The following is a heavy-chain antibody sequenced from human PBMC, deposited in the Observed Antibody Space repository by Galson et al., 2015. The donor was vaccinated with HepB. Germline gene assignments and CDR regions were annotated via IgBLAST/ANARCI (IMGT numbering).Heavy chain of an antibody. V-gene: IGHV4-30-4*08. CDR2: IYYSGST. J-gene: IGHJ6*03. CDR3: ARVQYTINYYYMDV. CDR1: GGSISSGGYY. D-gene: IGHD3-10*01. Sequence: TLSLTCTVSGGSISSGGYYWSWIRQHPGKGLEWIGYIYYSGSTYYNPSLKSRVTISVDTSKNQFSLKLSSVTAADTAVYYCARVQYTINYYYMDVWGKGTTVTVSS.